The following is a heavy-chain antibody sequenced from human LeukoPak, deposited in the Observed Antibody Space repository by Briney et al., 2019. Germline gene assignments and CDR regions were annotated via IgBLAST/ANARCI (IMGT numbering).Heavy chain of an antibody. Sequence: ASVTVSCKASGYTFNSFGISWVRQAPGQGLEWMGWISAYNGNTNYAQKLQGRVTMTTDTSTSTAYMELRSLRSDDTAVYYCARGLDYGGNGIFFDYWGQGTLVTVSS. CDR1: GYTFNSFG. V-gene: IGHV1-18*01. D-gene: IGHD4-17*01. CDR2: ISAYNGNT. CDR3: ARGLDYGGNGIFFDY. J-gene: IGHJ4*02.